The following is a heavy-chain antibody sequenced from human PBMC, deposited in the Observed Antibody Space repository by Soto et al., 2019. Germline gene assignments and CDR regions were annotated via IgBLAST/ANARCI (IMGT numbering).Heavy chain of an antibody. CDR1: GFSLSTTAEG. Sequence: QITLKESGPTLVKPTQTLTLTCTFSGFSLSTTAEGGGWIRQPPGKALEWLALIYWDDDERYSPSLKSRLTITKDTSKNQVVLTMTNVDPVDTATYYCAHGSCSSADCYPNPYLDYWGQGILVTVSS. V-gene: IGHV2-5*02. CDR3: AHGSCSSADCYPNPYLDY. CDR2: IYWDDDE. J-gene: IGHJ4*02. D-gene: IGHD2-2*01.